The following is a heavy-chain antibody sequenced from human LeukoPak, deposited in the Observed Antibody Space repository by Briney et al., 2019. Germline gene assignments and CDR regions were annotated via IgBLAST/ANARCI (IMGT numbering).Heavy chain of an antibody. V-gene: IGHV3-21*01. Sequence: GGSPRLSCAASGFPFSSYNMNWGRPAPGKGGEWGSSIISSSSYIYYADSVKGRFTISRDNAKNSLYLQMNSLRAEDTAVYYCARAKWEPLPLYYYYMDVWGKGTTVTISS. CDR2: IISSSSYI. CDR1: GFPFSSYN. J-gene: IGHJ6*03. CDR3: ARAKWEPLPLYYYYMDV. D-gene: IGHD1-26*01.